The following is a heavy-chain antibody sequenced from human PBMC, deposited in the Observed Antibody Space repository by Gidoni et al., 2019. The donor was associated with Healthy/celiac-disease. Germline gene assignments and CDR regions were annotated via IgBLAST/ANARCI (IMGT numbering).Heavy chain of an antibody. Sequence: EVQLLESGGGLVQHGGSLRLSCAASGFTFRSYAMSWVRQAPGRGLEWVSAISGSGGSTCAAATVTGRCTISRYNSKNTLYLQMNSLRAEDTAVYYFANSMRISDYWGQGTLVTVSS. CDR3: ANSMRISDY. J-gene: IGHJ4*02. CDR1: GFTFRSYA. CDR2: ISGSGGST. V-gene: IGHV3-23*01.